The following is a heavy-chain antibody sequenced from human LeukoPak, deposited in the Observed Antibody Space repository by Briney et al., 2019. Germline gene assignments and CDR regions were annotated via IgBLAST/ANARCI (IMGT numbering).Heavy chain of an antibody. CDR2: IYYSGTT. CDR1: GGSISYYY. CDR3: ARVEKYDSSWWGYDAFDI. D-gene: IGHD3-22*01. J-gene: IGHJ3*02. V-gene: IGHV4-59*01. Sequence: SETLSLNCTVSGGSISYYYWTWIRQPPGKGLEWIGYIYYSGTTNYNPSLESRVTISVDRSKNQFSLNLSSVTPADTAIYYCARVEKYDSSWWGYDAFDIWGQGTLVTVSS.